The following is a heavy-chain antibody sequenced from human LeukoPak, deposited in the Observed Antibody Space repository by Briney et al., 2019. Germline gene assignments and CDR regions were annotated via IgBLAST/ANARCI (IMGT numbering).Heavy chain of an antibody. CDR3: ASIPSFAGHDSSGYYFDY. Sequence: SETLSLTCSVSGYAISSGYFWGWIRQPPGKGLEWIGTIYHSGSTNYNPSLKSRVTISVDTSKNQFSLKLSSVTAADTAVYYCASIPSFAGHDSSGYYFDYWGQGTLVTVSS. CDR1: GYAISSGYF. CDR2: IYHSGST. D-gene: IGHD3-22*01. J-gene: IGHJ4*02. V-gene: IGHV4-38-2*02.